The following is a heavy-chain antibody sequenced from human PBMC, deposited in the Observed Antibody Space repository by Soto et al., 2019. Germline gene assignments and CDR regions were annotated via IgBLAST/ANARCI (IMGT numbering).Heavy chain of an antibody. CDR3: ASLGIAAAGGPHAIDI. CDR2: ISSGSSYI. V-gene: IGHV3-21*01. Sequence: EVQLVESGGGLVKPGGSLRLSCAASGFTFSSYSMNWVRQAPGKGLEWVSSISSGSSYIYYADSVKGRFTISRDNAKNSLYLQMNSLRAEDTAVYYCASLGIAAAGGPHAIDIWGQGTMVTVSS. J-gene: IGHJ3*02. D-gene: IGHD6-13*01. CDR1: GFTFSSYS.